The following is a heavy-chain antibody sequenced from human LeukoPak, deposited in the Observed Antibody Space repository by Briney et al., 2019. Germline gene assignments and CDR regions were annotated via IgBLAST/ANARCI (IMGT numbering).Heavy chain of an antibody. CDR2: IIPILGIA. CDR3: AVGPGGGYAHFDY. CDR1: GYTFTSYA. D-gene: IGHD5-12*01. Sequence: SVKVSCKASGYTFTSYAISWVRQAPGQGLEWMGRIIPILGIANYAQKFQGRVTITADKSTSTAYMELSSLRSEDTAVYYCAVGPGGGYAHFDYWGQGTLVTVSS. V-gene: IGHV1-69*04. J-gene: IGHJ4*02.